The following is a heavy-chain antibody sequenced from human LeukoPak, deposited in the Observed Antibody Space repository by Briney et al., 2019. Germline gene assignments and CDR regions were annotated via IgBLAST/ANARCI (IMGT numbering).Heavy chain of an antibody. CDR2: VYYSGNT. Sequence: SETLSLTXIVSGGAISSYYWSWIRQPPGKTLEWIGYVYYSGNTNYSPSLKSRLTISIDTSKNQFSLKLSSVTAADTAVYYCARVGNGHFDYWGQGTLVTVSS. CDR1: GGAISSYY. CDR3: ARVGNGHFDY. D-gene: IGHD2-8*01. J-gene: IGHJ4*02. V-gene: IGHV4-59*01.